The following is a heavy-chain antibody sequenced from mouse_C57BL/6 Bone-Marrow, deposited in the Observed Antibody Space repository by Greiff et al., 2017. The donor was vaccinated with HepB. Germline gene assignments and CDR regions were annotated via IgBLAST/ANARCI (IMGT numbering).Heavy chain of an antibody. CDR2: ISAGGSYP. CDR1: GFTFSSYA. J-gene: IGHJ4*01. V-gene: IGHV5-4*01. Sequence: EVQGVESGGGLVKPGGSLKLSCAASGFTFSSYAMSWVRQTPEKRLEWVGTISAGGSYPYYPDNVKGRFTISRDNAKNNLYRQMSHLKSEDTAMCYCARVGCYAKGYWGHGTSVSVSS. CDR3: ARVGCYAKGY. D-gene: IGHD3-1*01.